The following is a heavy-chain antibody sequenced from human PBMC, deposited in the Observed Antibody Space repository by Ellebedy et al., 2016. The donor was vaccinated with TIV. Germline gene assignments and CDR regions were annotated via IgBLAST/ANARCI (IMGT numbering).Heavy chain of an antibody. CDR1: GFTFDDYG. D-gene: IGHD3-16*02. Sequence: PGGSLRLSCEASGFTFDDYGMSWVRQVPGKGLEWVSGINWNGGEMGYVDSVKGRFTISRDNAKNSLYLQMNSLRAADTDLYHCARDLFPQSEEYEYVWGSHRYEARGPWGNWGQGTLVTVSP. CDR2: INWNGGEM. CDR3: ARDLFPQSEEYEYVWGSHRYEARGPWGN. J-gene: IGHJ4*02. V-gene: IGHV3-20*01.